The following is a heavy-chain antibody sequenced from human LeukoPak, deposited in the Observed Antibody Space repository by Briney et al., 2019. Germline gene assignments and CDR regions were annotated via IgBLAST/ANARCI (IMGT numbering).Heavy chain of an antibody. CDR1: GGSISRYF. D-gene: IGHD2-15*01. CDR3: ARCSGGSCSH. J-gene: IGHJ4*02. Sequence: SETLSLTCTVSGGSISRYFWSWIRQPPGKGLEWIGHFSHSGGTNYNPSLKTRVTISVDTSKNQFSLKLSSVTAADTAVYYCARCSGGSCSHWGQGTLVTVSS. CDR2: FSHSGGT. V-gene: IGHV4-59*01.